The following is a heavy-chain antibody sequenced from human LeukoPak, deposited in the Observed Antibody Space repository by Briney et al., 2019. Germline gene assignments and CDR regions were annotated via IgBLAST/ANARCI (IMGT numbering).Heavy chain of an antibody. CDR1: GYTXTSYG. CDR3: ARDPDTAMVSLGNWFDP. J-gene: IGHJ5*02. V-gene: IGHV1-18*01. Sequence: ASVKVSCKASGYTXTSYGISGVRQAPGQGLEWVGWISAYNSNTNYAQKLQGRATMTTDTSTSTAYMELRSLRSDDTAVYYCARDPDTAMVSLGNWFDPWGQGTLVTVSS. D-gene: IGHD5-18*01. CDR2: ISAYNSNT.